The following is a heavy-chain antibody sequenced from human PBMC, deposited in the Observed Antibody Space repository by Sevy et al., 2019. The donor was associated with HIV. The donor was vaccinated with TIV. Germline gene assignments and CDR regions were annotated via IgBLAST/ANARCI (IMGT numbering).Heavy chain of an antibody. CDR1: GYTVTHYR. CDR2: ITTYNGYT. CDR3: ARGDYAWDY. Sequence: ASVKVSCRTSGYTVTHYRLNWVRQAPGQGLEWMGWITTYNGYTYYAQQLQGRVTITRDTSTTTTYMELRSLTSDDTAIYFCARGDYAWDYWGQGTLVTVSS. V-gene: IGHV1-18*01. J-gene: IGHJ4*02. D-gene: IGHD4-17*01.